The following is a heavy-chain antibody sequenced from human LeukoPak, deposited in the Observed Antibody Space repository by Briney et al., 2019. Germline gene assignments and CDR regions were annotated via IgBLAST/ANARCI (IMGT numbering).Heavy chain of an antibody. V-gene: IGHV3-21*01. D-gene: IGHD6-19*01. Sequence: PGGSLRLSCAASGFTFSTYNMNWVRQAPGRGLEWVSSITSSSTYIYYADSVKGRFTISRDNAKNSLYLQMNSLRAEDTSVYYCAKDKYSSGRKNWFDPWGQGTLVTVSS. CDR2: ITSSSTYI. J-gene: IGHJ5*02. CDR1: GFTFSTYN. CDR3: AKDKYSSGRKNWFDP.